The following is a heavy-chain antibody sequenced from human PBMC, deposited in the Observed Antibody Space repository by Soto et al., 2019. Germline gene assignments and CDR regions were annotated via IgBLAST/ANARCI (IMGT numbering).Heavy chain of an antibody. Sequence: QVQLVQSGAEVKKPGASVTVSCRTSGYTFSNYGINWVRQAPGQGLEWMGWISGYNGNTNYAQTVQGRVIMTTDTSTGTVYMELRSLKSDDTAIYSCSRFIMVGGWFDPNYYHGMDVWGQGTTVTVSS. D-gene: IGHD6-19*01. CDR2: ISGYNGNT. CDR1: GYTFSNYG. CDR3: SRFIMVGGWFDPNYYHGMDV. V-gene: IGHV1-18*01. J-gene: IGHJ6*02.